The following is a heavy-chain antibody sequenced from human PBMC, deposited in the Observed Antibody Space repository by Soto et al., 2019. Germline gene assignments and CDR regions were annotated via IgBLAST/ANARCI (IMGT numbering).Heavy chain of an antibody. J-gene: IGHJ6*03. V-gene: IGHV1-3*01. CDR2: VNAGNGNT. CDR1: GYTFTSYA. CDR3: ARDGSHSYYYYMDV. Sequence: ASVKGSCKASGYTFTSYAMHWVRQAPGQRLEWMGWVNAGNGNTKYSRKFQGRVTITRDTSASTAYMELSSLRSEDTAVYYCARDGSHSYYYYMDVWGKGTTVTVSS.